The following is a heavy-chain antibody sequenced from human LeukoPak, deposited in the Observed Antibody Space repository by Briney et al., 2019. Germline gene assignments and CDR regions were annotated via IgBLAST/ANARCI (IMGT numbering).Heavy chain of an antibody. CDR2: ISGRGGST. CDR3: AKGSVQLWFEIDY. D-gene: IGHD5-18*01. J-gene: IGHJ4*02. CDR1: GFTFSSYA. V-gene: IGHV3-23*01. Sequence: GGSLRLSCAASGFTFSSYAMSWVRQAPGKGLEWVSGISGRGGSTYYADSVKGRFTISSDNSNNTLYLQMNSLRAEDTAVYYCAKGSVQLWFEIDYWGQGPLVTVSS.